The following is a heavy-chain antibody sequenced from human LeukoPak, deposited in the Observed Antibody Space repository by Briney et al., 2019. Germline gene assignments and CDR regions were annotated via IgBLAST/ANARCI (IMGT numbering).Heavy chain of an antibody. Sequence: GGSLRLSCAASGFTFSSYAMNWVRQAPGKGLEWVSSISSSSSYIYYADSVKGRFTISRDNAKSSLYLQMNSLRAEDTAVYYCARDNGHNWNFDYWGQGTLVTVSS. CDR3: ARDNGHNWNFDY. J-gene: IGHJ4*02. V-gene: IGHV3-21*01. CDR1: GFTFSSYA. D-gene: IGHD1-20*01. CDR2: ISSSSSYI.